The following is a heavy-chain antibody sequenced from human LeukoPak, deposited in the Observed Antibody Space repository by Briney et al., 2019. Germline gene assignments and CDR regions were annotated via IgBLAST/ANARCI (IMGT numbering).Heavy chain of an antibody. CDR3: ARQTPEYYYDRCGSPDY. CDR2: IYYSGTT. Sequence: PSETLSLTCTVSGVSISSSPYYWGWLRQPPGKGLEWIGTIYYSGTTHYNPSLRRRVTISVDTSKTQFPLKVTSVTAADTAFYYCARQTPEYYYDRCGSPDYWGQGTLVTVSS. V-gene: IGHV4-39*01. CDR1: GVSISSSPYY. J-gene: IGHJ4*02. D-gene: IGHD3-22*01.